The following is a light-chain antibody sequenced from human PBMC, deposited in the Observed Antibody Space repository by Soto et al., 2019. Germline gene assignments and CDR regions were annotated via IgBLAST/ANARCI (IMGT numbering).Light chain of an antibody. CDR2: DAS. V-gene: IGKV3-11*01. J-gene: IGKJ1*01. Sequence: EIVMTRSPATLSVSPGERATLSGMASQSVGSNLAWYQQKPGQAPRLLIYDASNRATGIPARFSGSGSGTDFTLTISSLEPEDFAVYYCQQRSNWPRTFGQGTKVDIK. CDR1: QSVGSN. CDR3: QQRSNWPRT.